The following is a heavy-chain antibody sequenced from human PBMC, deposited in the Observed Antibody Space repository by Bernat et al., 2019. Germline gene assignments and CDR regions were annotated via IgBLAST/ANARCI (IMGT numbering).Heavy chain of an antibody. CDR3: ARIRWPRQPYYFDY. J-gene: IGHJ4*02. Sequence: QVQLQESGPGLVKPSETLSLTCTVSGGSLTGYFWSWIRQPPGKGLEWIGYIYYTGSTNYNPSLNSRVSIFLDTSKNQFSLRLSSVTAADTAVYYCARIRWPRQPYYFDYWGQGTLVTVSS. V-gene: IGHV4-59*01. D-gene: IGHD5-12*01. CDR2: IYYTGST. CDR1: GGSLTGYF.